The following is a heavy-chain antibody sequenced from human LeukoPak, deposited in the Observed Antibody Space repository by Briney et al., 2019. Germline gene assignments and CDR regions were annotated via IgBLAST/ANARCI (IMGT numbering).Heavy chain of an antibody. CDR3: ARSWHCSSTSCYSDWFDP. J-gene: IGHJ5*02. CDR1: GGTFSSYA. CDR2: IIPIFGTA. D-gene: IGHD2-2*01. V-gene: IGHV1-69*13. Sequence: ASVKVSCKASGGTFSSYAISWVRQAPGQGLEWMGGIIPIFGTANCAQKFQGRVTITADESTSTAYMELSSLRSEDTAVYYCARSWHCSSTSCYSDWFDPWGQGTLVTVSS.